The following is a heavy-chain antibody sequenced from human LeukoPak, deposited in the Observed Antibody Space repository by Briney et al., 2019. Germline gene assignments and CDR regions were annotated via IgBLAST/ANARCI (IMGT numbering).Heavy chain of an antibody. CDR2: ISSSSTYI. J-gene: IGHJ4*02. CDR3: AREGPGLRLLCSGVCSPADY. D-gene: IGHD2-8*01. CDR1: GFTFSSYS. Sequence: PGGSLRLSCAASGFTFSSYSMYWVRQAPEKGLEWLSAISSSSTYIYYADSVKGRFTVSRDNAKNSLYLQMNNLRAEDTAVYYCAREGPGLRLLCSGVCSPADYWGQRALVTVSS. V-gene: IGHV3-21*06.